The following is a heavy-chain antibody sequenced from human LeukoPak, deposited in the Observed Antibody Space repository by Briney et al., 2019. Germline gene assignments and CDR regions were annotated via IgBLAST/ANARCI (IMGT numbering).Heavy chain of an antibody. CDR3: ALCSGGSCAAGYFDL. Sequence: PSETLSLTCAVSGGSISSGGYSWSWIRQPPGKGLEWIGYIYHSGSTYYNPSLKSRVTISVDRSKNQFSLKLSSVTAADTAVYYCALCSGGSCAAGYFDLWGRGTLVTVSS. CDR1: GGSISSGGYS. V-gene: IGHV4-30-2*01. CDR2: IYHSGST. J-gene: IGHJ2*01. D-gene: IGHD2-15*01.